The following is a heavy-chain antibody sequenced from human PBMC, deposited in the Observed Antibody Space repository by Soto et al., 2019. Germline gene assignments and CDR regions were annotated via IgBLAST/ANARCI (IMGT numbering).Heavy chain of an antibody. D-gene: IGHD2-2*01. Sequence: QVQLVQSGAEVKKPGSSVKVSCKASGGTFSSYAISWVRQAPGQGLEWMGGIIPIFGTANYAQKLQGRVTMTADESTSTAYMELSSLRSEDTAMYYCAGQLRQYYYGMDVWGQGTTVTVSS. CDR2: IIPIFGTA. J-gene: IGHJ6*02. V-gene: IGHV1-69*01. CDR1: GGTFSSYA. CDR3: AGQLRQYYYGMDV.